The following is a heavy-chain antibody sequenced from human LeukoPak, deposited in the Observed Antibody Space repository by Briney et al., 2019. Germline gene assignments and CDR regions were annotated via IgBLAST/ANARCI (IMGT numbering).Heavy chain of an antibody. CDR3: ALVPSSYYYYYMDV. Sequence: GASVKVSCKASGYTLTSYDIDWVRQATGQGLEWMGWMNPNSGNTGYPQKFQGRVTMTRNTSISTAYMELSSLRSEDTAVYYCALVPSSYYYYYMDVWGKGTTVTVSS. CDR2: MNPNSGNT. V-gene: IGHV1-8*01. CDR1: GYTLTSYD. D-gene: IGHD3-10*02. J-gene: IGHJ6*03.